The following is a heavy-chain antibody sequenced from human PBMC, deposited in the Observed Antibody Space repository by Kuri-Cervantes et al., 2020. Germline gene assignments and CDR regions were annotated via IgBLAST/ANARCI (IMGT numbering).Heavy chain of an antibody. Sequence: ASVKVSCKASGYTFTSYYLHWVRQAPGQALEWMGLINPSGGSTSYAQNFQGRLTMTRDTSTRTVYMELSSLRAEDTAVYYCAKGLHYDSSGYYYYWGQGTLVTVSS. CDR1: GYTFTSYY. CDR2: INPSGGST. V-gene: IGHV1-46*01. J-gene: IGHJ4*02. D-gene: IGHD3-22*01. CDR3: AKGLHYDSSGYYYY.